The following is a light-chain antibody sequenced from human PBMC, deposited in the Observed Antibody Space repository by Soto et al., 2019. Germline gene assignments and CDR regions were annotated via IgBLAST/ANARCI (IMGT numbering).Light chain of an antibody. CDR1: QRLSSNY. CDR2: GAS. J-gene: IGKJ5*01. V-gene: IGKV3-20*01. CDR3: QQYGSSPIT. Sequence: EIVLTQSPGTLSLSPGERATLSCRASQRLSSNYLAWFQQKPGQAPRLLIYGASSRATGIPDRFSGSGSGTDFTLTISRLEPEDFAVYYCQQYGSSPITFGQGTRLEIK.